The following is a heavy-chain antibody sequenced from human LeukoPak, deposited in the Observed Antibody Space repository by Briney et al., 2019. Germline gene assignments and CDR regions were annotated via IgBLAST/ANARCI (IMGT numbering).Heavy chain of an antibody. J-gene: IGHJ4*02. D-gene: IGHD3-22*01. CDR1: GGSFSGYY. Sequence: PSETLSLTCAVYGGSFSGYYWSWIRQPSGKGLEWIGEINHSGSTNYNPSLKSRVTISVDTSKNQFSLNLSSVTAADTAVYYCARGGGTYYHDRWGQGTLVTVSS. CDR3: ARGGGTYYHDR. CDR2: INHSGST. V-gene: IGHV4-34*01.